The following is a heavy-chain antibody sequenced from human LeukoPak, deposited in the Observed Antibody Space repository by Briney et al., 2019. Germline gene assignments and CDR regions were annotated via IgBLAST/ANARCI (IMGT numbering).Heavy chain of an antibody. D-gene: IGHD3-10*01. CDR2: IYYSGST. CDR1: GGSISSGGYY. J-gene: IGHJ5*02. Sequence: SQTLSLTCTVSGGSISSGGYYWSWIRQHPGKGLEWIGYIYYSGSTYYNPSLKSRVTISVDTSKNQFSLRLSSVTAADTAVYYCARGYYGSGSCFVEQKQNWFDPWGQGTLVTVSS. V-gene: IGHV4-31*03. CDR3: ARGYYGSGSCFVEQKQNWFDP.